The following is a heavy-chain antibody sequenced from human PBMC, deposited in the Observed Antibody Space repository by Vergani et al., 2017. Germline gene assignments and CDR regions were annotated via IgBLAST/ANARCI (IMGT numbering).Heavy chain of an antibody. CDR1: GYSFTTYW. CDR2: IYPGDTDT. V-gene: IGHV5-51*01. D-gene: IGHD6-6*01. Sequence: EVQLVQSGAEVKKPGESLKISCKGSGYSFTTYWIGWVRQMPGKGLEWMGIIYPGDTDTRYSPSFQGQVTISADKSIGTAYLQWSTLKASDTAMYYCARLGLEYSSSWPGDFDYWGQGTLVTVSS. J-gene: IGHJ4*02. CDR3: ARLGLEYSSSWPGDFDY.